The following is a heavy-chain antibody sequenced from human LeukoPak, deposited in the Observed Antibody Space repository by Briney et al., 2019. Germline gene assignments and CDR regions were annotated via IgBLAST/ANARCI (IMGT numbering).Heavy chain of an antibody. CDR3: ATGADGSASYFDY. V-gene: IGHV3-23*01. CDR1: GFA. J-gene: IGHJ4*02. D-gene: IGHD3-22*01. Sequence: GGSLRLSCVASGFAMSWVRQAPGKGLEWVSTISDSGGRTYYADSVKGRFTISRDNSKNALYLQMMSLRAEDTAVYYCATGADGSASYFDYWGQGTLVTVSS. CDR2: ISDSGGRT.